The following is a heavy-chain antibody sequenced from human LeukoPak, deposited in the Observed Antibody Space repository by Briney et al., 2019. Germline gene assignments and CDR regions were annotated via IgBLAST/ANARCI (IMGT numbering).Heavy chain of an antibody. J-gene: IGHJ4*02. Sequence: SETLSLTCTVSGGSISSYYWSWIRQPPGKGLEWIGYIYYSGSTNSNPSLKSRVTISVDTSKNQFSPKLSSVTAADTAVYYCARVDLDSSSWDFDYWGQGTLVTVSS. V-gene: IGHV4-59*01. CDR3: ARVDLDSSSWDFDY. D-gene: IGHD6-13*01. CDR1: GGSISSYY. CDR2: IYYSGST.